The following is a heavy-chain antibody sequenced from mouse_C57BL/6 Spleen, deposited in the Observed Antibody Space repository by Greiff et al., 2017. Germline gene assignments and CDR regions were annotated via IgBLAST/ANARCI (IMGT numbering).Heavy chain of an antibody. CDR2: IYPSDSET. CDR3: ARRDYDNDY. CDR1: GYTFTSYW. Sequence: QVQLKQPGAELVRPGSSVKLSCKASGYTFTSYWMDWVKQRPGQGLEWIGNIYPSDSETHYNQKFKDKATLTVDKSSSTAYMQLSSLTSEDSAVYYCARRDYDNDYWGQGTTLTVSS. J-gene: IGHJ2*01. V-gene: IGHV1-61*01. D-gene: IGHD1-1*01.